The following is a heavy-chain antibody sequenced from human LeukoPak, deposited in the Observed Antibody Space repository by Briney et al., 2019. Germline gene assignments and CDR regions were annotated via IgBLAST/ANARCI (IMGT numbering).Heavy chain of an antibody. J-gene: IGHJ6*02. CDR3: ASVYLYGMDV. V-gene: IGHV1-46*01. Sequence: ASVKVSCKASGYTFTSYSMHWVRQAPGQGLEWMGIINPSGGSTNYAQKFQGRVTMTRDTPTNTVYMELSSLRTEDTAVYYCASVYLYGMDVWGQGTTVTVSS. D-gene: IGHD2-8*01. CDR1: GYTFTSYS. CDR2: INPSGGST.